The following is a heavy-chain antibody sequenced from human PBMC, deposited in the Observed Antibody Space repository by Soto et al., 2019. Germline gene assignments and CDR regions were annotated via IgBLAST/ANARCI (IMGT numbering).Heavy chain of an antibody. V-gene: IGHV4-39*01. J-gene: IGHJ6*02. CDR3: ARHRYSYDYTLHYYYYVMDV. D-gene: IGHD5-18*01. CDR2: IYYSGST. Sequence: SETLSLTCTVSGGSISSSSYYWGWIRQPPGKGLEWIGSIYYSGSTYYNPSLKSRVTISVDTSKNQFSLKLSSVTAADTAVYYCARHRYSYDYTLHYYYYVMDVWGQGTTVTVSS. CDR1: GGSISSSSYY.